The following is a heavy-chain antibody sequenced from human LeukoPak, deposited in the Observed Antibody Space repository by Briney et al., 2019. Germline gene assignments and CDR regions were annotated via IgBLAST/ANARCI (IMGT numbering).Heavy chain of an antibody. D-gene: IGHD2-2*01. CDR3: ARRAYCSSTSCYPRLYYFDY. CDR1: GGSISSSSYY. CDR2: IYYSGST. J-gene: IGHJ4*02. Sequence: SETLSLTCTVSGGSISSSSYYWGWIRQPPGKGLKWIGSIYYSGSTYYNPSLKSRVTISVDTSKNQFSLKLSSVTAADTAVYYCARRAYCSSTSCYPRLYYFDYWGQGTLVTVSS. V-gene: IGHV4-39*01.